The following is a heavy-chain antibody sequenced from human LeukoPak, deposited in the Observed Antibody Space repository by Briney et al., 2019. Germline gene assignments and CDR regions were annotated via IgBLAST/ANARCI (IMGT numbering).Heavy chain of an antibody. J-gene: IGHJ4*02. V-gene: IGHV4-31*03. D-gene: IGHD3-22*01. CDR3: ARLRDYYDSSGYYPHQIFDY. CDR2: IYYSGST. CDR1: GGSISSGGYY. Sequence: SQTLSLTCTASGGSISSGGYYWSWIRQHPGKSLEWIRYIYYSGSTYYNPSLKSRVTISVDTSKNQFSLKLSSVTAADTAVYYCARLRDYYDSSGYYPHQIFDYWGQGTLVTVSS.